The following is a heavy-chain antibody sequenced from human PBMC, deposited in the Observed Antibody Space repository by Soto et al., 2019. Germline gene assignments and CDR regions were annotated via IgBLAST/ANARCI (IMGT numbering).Heavy chain of an antibody. V-gene: IGHV3-64*07. CDR3: ARDGPDGFTFDY. CDR2: ILGNGYSP. CDR1: GFTFSTYA. J-gene: IGHJ4*02. Sequence: EVHLVESGGGLVQPGGSLRLSCVASGFTFSTYAMHWVRRAPGKGLEYVSAILGNGYSPYYADSVKGRFTISRDNSKNTLDLQMDSLRPEEMAVYYCARDGPDGFTFDYWGRGTLVTVSS. D-gene: IGHD5-12*01.